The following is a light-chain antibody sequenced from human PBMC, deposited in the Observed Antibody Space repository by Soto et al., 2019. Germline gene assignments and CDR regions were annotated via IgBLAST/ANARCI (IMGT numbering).Light chain of an antibody. CDR1: RSNIESNT. Sequence: KRVTISCSGSRSNIESNTVTWYQQLPGTAPKLVIYSNYDRPSGVPDRFSGSTSGTSASLVIRGLQSEDEADYYCAAWDDILNGYVFGGGTKVTVL. CDR3: AAWDDILNGYV. CDR2: SNY. J-gene: IGLJ1*01. V-gene: IGLV1-44*01.